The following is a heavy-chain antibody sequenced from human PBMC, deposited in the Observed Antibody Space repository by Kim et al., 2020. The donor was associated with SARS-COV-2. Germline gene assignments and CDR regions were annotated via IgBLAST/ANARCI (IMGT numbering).Heavy chain of an antibody. Sequence: SETLSLTCTVSGGSISSSSYYWGWIRQHPGKGLEWIGSIYYSGSTYYNPSLQSRVTISVDTSKNQFSLNLSSVTAADTAVYYCAGKADYHTIIDYWRQGTLVTVSS. CDR2: IYYSGST. J-gene: IGHJ4*02. CDR3: AGKADYHTIIDY. V-gene: IGHV4-39*01. CDR1: GGSISSSSYY. D-gene: IGHD4-17*01.